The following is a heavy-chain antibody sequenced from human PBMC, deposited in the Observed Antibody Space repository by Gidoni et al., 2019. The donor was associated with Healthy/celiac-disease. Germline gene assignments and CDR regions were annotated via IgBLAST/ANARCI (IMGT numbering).Heavy chain of an antibody. Sequence: EVQLVESGGGLVQPGGSLRLSCAASGFTFSSYAMSWVRQAPGKGLEWVSAISGSGGSTYYADSVKGRFTISRDNSKNTLYLQMNSLRAEDTAVYYCAKDRRTIFGVVKLARAGVDAFDIWGQGTMVTVSS. CDR2: ISGSGGST. V-gene: IGHV3-23*04. CDR3: AKDRRTIFGVVKLARAGVDAFDI. D-gene: IGHD3-3*01. J-gene: IGHJ3*02. CDR1: GFTFSSYA.